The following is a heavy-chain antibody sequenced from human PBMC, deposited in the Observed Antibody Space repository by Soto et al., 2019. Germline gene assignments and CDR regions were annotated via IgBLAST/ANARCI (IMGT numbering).Heavy chain of an antibody. Sequence: GASVKVSCKASGFTFTSSAMQWVRQARGQRLEWIGWIVVGSGNTNYAQKFQERVTITRDMSTSTAYMELSSLRSEDTAVYYCAADRNDYGDYVTLFAFDIWGQGTMVTVSS. CDR2: IVVGSGNT. V-gene: IGHV1-58*02. CDR3: AADRNDYGDYVTLFAFDI. CDR1: GFTFTSSA. J-gene: IGHJ3*02. D-gene: IGHD4-17*01.